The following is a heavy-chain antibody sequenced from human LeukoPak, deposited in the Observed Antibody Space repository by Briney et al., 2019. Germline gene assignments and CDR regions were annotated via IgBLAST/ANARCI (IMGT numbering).Heavy chain of an antibody. CDR2: INHSGST. D-gene: IGHD5-12*01. Sequence: SETLSLTCTVSGYSISSGYYWGWIRQPPGKGLEWIGEINHSGSTNYNPSLKSRVTISVDTSKNQFSLKLSSVTAADTAVYCCARAYPRGYSGYPLGRFFDYWGQGTLVTVSS. V-gene: IGHV4-38-2*02. CDR3: ARAYPRGYSGYPLGRFFDY. CDR1: GYSISSGYY. J-gene: IGHJ4*02.